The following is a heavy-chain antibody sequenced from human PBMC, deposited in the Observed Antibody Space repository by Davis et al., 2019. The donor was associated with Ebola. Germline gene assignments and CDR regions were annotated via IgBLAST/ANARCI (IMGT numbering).Heavy chain of an antibody. CDR1: GFTFSGSA. D-gene: IGHD5-18*01. V-gene: IGHV3-73*01. J-gene: IGHJ5*02. CDR3: TSSGYSYGASDH. CDR2: IRSKANSYAT. Sequence: PGGSLRLSCAASGFTFSGSAMHWVRQASGKGLEWVGRIRSKANSYATAYAASVKGRFTISRDDSKNTAYLQMNSLKTEDTAVHYCTSSGYSYGASDHWGQGTLVTVSS.